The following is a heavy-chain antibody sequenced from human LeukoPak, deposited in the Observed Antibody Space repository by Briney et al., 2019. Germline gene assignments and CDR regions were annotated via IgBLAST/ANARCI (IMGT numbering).Heavy chain of an antibody. CDR2: IYPGDSDT. Sequence: GESLKISCKGSGYNFTNYWIGWVRQMPGKGLEWMGIIYPGDSDTRYSPSFQGQVTISADKSISTAYLQWSSLKASDTAMYYCARPAYYYDSSVGAFDIWGQGTMVTVSS. J-gene: IGHJ3*02. CDR1: GYNFTNYW. D-gene: IGHD3-22*01. CDR3: ARPAYYYDSSVGAFDI. V-gene: IGHV5-51*01.